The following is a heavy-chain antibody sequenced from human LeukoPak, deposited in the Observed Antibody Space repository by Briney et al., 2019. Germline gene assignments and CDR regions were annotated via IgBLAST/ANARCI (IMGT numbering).Heavy chain of an antibody. Sequence: GGSLRLSCAASGFTFSSYAMSWVRQAPGKGLEWVSSISGSGGSTYYADSAKGRFTISRDNSKNTLYLQMNSLRAEDTAVYYCAKVANVLLWFGESSGAFDIWGQGTMVTVSS. D-gene: IGHD3-10*01. J-gene: IGHJ3*02. V-gene: IGHV3-23*01. CDR3: AKVANVLLWFGESSGAFDI. CDR2: ISGSGGST. CDR1: GFTFSSYA.